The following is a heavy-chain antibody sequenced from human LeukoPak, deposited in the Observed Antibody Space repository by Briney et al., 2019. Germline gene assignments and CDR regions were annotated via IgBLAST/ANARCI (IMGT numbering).Heavy chain of an antibody. J-gene: IGHJ3*01. V-gene: IGHV3-48*03. CDR3: AGGWNYAILTGYSYPFDL. Sequence: PGGSLRLSCTVSGFTFSRYTMNWVRQAPGKGLEWVSYINTGGTNTYYAHAVKGRFTISRDNAKNSLYLQLSSLRADDTAVYYCAGGWNYAILTGYSYPFDLWGRGTMVTVS. D-gene: IGHD3-9*01. CDR2: INTGGTNT. CDR1: GFTFSRYT.